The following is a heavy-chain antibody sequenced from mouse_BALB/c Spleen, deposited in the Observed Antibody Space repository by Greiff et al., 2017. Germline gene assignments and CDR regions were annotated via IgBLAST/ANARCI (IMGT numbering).Heavy chain of an antibody. CDR2: INPSNGRT. J-gene: IGHJ3*01. D-gene: IGHD1-1*01. V-gene: IGHV1S81*02. CDR3: ARGRNYPWFAY. Sequence: VQLQQPGAELVKPGASVKLSCKASGYTFTGYWMHWVKQRPGQGLEWIGEINPSNGRTNYNEKFKSKATLTVDKSSSTAYMQLSSLTSEDSAVDDCARGRNYPWFAYWGQGTLVTVAA. CDR1: GYTFTGYW.